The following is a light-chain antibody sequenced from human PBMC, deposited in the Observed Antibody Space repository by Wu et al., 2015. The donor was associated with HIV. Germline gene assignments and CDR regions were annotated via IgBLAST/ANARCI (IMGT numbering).Light chain of an antibody. CDR2: GAS. Sequence: EIVLTQSPGTLSLSPGERATLSCRASQSVSSSYLTWYQQKPGQAPRLLIYGASSRATGIPDRFSGSGSGSDFTLTIRRLEPEDFAVYYCQQYGSSPWTFGQGTTVEIK. J-gene: IGKJ1*01. CDR3: QQYGSSPWT. CDR1: QSVSSSY. V-gene: IGKV3-20*01.